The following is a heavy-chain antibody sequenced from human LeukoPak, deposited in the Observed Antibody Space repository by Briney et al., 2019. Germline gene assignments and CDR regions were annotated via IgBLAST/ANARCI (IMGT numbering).Heavy chain of an antibody. CDR1: GYTFTGSY. CDR2: INPNSGGT. V-gene: IGHV1-2*06. D-gene: IGHD6-6*01. J-gene: IGHJ4*02. Sequence: VASVKVSCKASGYTFTGSYMDWVRQAPGQGLEWMGRINPNSGGTNYVQKFQGRVTMTRDTSITTAYMELSRLRSDDTAVYYCASGYSSSSSFDYWGQGTLVTVSS. CDR3: ASGYSSSSSFDY.